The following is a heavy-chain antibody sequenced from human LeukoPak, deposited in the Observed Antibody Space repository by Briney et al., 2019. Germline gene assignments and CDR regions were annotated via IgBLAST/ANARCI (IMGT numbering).Heavy chain of an antibody. CDR1: GYNFAHN. V-gene: IGHV1-2*02. CDR3: VVSIQAAAIPAFDS. CDR2: INPKNGGT. Sequence: ASVKVSCKASGYNFAHNIHWVRQAPGQGHEFMGWINPKNGGTKYAQNFQGRVTMTRDTSICTVYMELSSLGSDDTAVYYCVVSIQAAAIPAFDSWGQGTLVTVSS. D-gene: IGHD6-25*01. J-gene: IGHJ4*02.